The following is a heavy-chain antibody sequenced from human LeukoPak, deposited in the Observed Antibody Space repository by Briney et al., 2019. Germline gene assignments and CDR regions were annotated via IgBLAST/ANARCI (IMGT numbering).Heavy chain of an antibody. J-gene: IGHJ4*02. CDR1: GGSFSGYY. D-gene: IGHD6-19*01. CDR3: ARGGQGLVTSYFDY. Sequence: SETLSLTCAVYGGSFSGYYWSWIRQPPGKGLEWIGEINHSGSTNYNPSLKSRVTISVDTSKNQFSLKLSYVTAADTAVYYCARGGQGLVTSYFDYWGQGTLVTVSS. V-gene: IGHV4-34*01. CDR2: INHSGST.